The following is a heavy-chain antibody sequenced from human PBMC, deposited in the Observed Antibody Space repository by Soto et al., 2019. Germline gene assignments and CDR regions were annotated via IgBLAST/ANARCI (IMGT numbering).Heavy chain of an antibody. D-gene: IGHD1-26*01. J-gene: IGHJ4*02. CDR3: AREGGIVGATAADY. CDR2: IYYSGST. CDR1: GGSISSSSYY. V-gene: IGHV4-39*07. Sequence: SETLSLTCIVSGGSISSSSYYWGWIRQPAGKGLEWIGSIYYSGSTYYNPSLKSRVTISVDTSKNQFSLKLSSVTAADTAVYYCAREGGIVGATAADYWGQGTLVTVS.